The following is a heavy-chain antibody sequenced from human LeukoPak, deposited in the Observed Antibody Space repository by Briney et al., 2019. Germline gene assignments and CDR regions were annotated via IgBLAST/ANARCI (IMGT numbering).Heavy chain of an antibody. V-gene: IGHV4-59*01. CDR1: GGSMNKYY. D-gene: IGHD3-22*01. CDR3: TRGSIAYYYMDV. Sequence: PSETLSLTCTVSGGSMNKYYWNWIRQPPGKGLEWIGYIYYIGTTNYNPSLTSRVTISVDTSKNQFSLKLSSVTAADTAVYYCTRGSIAYYYMDVWGKGTTVTISS. CDR2: IYYIGTT. J-gene: IGHJ6*03.